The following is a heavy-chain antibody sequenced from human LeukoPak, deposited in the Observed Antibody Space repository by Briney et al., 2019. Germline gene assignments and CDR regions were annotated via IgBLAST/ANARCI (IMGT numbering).Heavy chain of an antibody. CDR2: VNHSGTT. CDR1: GGSFSGYY. D-gene: IGHD2-2*01. V-gene: IGHV4-34*01. CDR3: ARDEDGTIDY. Sequence: SETLSLTCAVYGGSFSGYYWSWIRQPPGRGLEWIGEVNHSGTTNYNPSLKSRVTISVDTSQIQFSLKLTSVTAADTAVYYCARDEDGTIDYWGQGTLVTVSS. J-gene: IGHJ4*02.